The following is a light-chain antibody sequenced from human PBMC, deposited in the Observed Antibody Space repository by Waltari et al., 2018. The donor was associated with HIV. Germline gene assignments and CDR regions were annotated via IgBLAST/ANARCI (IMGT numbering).Light chain of an antibody. CDR2: DAS. Sequence: TQSPATLSLSPGESATLSCRASQSISGAVAWYQQKPGQAPRLRIYDASRRYTGIPVRFRCSGSGTDFTLTISSLGPEDFAIYYGQQGSGWPPAFSFGGGTRVDVK. CDR1: QSISGA. CDR3: QQGSGWPPAFS. V-gene: IGKV3-11*01. J-gene: IGKJ4*01.